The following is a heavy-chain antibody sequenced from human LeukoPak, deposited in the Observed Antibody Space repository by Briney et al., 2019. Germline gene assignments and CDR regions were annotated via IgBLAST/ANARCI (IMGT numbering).Heavy chain of an antibody. Sequence: QPGGSLRLSCAASGFTFSSYWMSWVRQAPGKGLEWVANIKQDGSEKYYVDSVKGRFTISRDNAKNSLYLQMNSLRAEDTAVYYCARADSGSYWAPFDYWGQGTLVTVSS. D-gene: IGHD1-26*01. V-gene: IGHV3-7*01. CDR1: GFTFSSYW. CDR3: ARADSGSYWAPFDY. J-gene: IGHJ4*02. CDR2: IKQDGSEK.